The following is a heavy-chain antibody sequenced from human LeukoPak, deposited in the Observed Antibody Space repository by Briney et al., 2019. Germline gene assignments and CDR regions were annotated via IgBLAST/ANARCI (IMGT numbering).Heavy chain of an antibody. D-gene: IGHD1-26*01. CDR3: AKPGGQWELLGLTPFDY. Sequence: GGSLRLSCAASGFTVSSNYMSWVRQAPGKGLEWVSAISGSGGSTYYADSVKGRFTISRDNSKNTLYLQMNSLRAEDTAVYYCAKPGGQWELLGLTPFDYWGQGTLVTVSS. CDR1: GFTVSSNY. CDR2: ISGSGGST. J-gene: IGHJ4*02. V-gene: IGHV3-23*01.